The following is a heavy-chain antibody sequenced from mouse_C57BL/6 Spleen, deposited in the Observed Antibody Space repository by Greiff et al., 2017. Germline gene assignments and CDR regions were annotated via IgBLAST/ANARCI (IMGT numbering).Heavy chain of an antibody. CDR2: ISGGGGNT. CDR1: GFTFSSYT. CDR3: ARRGYGSSYSYYAMDY. J-gene: IGHJ4*01. Sequence: EVQLVESGGGLVKPGGSLKLSCAASGFTFSSYTMSWVRQTPEKRLEWVATISGGGGNTYYPDSVKGRFTISRENAKNTLYLQRRSLRSEDTALYYCARRGYGSSYSYYAMDYWGQGTSVTVSS. V-gene: IGHV5-9*01. D-gene: IGHD1-1*01.